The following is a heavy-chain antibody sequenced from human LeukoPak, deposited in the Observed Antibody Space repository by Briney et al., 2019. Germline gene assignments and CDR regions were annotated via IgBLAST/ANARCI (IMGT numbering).Heavy chain of an antibody. V-gene: IGHV3-23*01. CDR1: ELPFSAMP. CDR3: AKQSEGYSYGYRRLFDY. J-gene: IGHJ4*01. Sequence: GGPLSFSFEALELPFSAMPMTWFPQPPGKGLNGVSAFGGGGSSTYYADSVKGRFTISRDNSKNTLYLQMNSLRAEDTAVYYCAKQSEGYSYGYRRLFDYWGQGTLVTVSS. CDR2: FGGGGSST. D-gene: IGHD5-18*01.